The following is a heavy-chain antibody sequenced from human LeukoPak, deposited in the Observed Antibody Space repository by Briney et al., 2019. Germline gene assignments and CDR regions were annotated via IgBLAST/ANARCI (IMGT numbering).Heavy chain of an antibody. D-gene: IGHD3-22*01. J-gene: IGHJ3*02. Sequence: SETLSLTCTVSGGSISSYYWSWIRQPAGKGLEWIGRIYTSGSTNYNPSLKSRVTISVDTSKNQFSLKLSSVTAADTAVYYCARDSTLYYYDSSGYYPDYAFDIWGQGTMVTVSS. CDR1: GGSISSYY. V-gene: IGHV4-4*07. CDR3: ARDSTLYYYDSSGYYPDYAFDI. CDR2: IYTSGST.